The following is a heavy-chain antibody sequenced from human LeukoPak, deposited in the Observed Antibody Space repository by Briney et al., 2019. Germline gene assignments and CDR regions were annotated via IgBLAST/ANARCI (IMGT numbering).Heavy chain of an antibody. Sequence: GGSLRLSCAASGFTFSSYGMHWVRKAPGKGLEWVAVIWSDGSNKYYADSVKGRFTISRDNSKNTLYLQMNSLRAEDTAVYYCAKRLTTTKAFDIWGQGTVVTVSS. J-gene: IGHJ3*02. D-gene: IGHD4-11*01. CDR3: AKRLTTTKAFDI. V-gene: IGHV3-33*06. CDR2: IWSDGSNK. CDR1: GFTFSSYG.